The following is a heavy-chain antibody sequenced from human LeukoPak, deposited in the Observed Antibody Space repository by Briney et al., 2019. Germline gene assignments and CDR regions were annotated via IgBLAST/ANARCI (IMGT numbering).Heavy chain of an antibody. CDR3: ARIIVGATGVDY. V-gene: IGHV3-74*01. CDR1: GFTFSDYW. J-gene: IGHJ4*02. CDR2: ISSDGSNT. D-gene: IGHD1-26*01. Sequence: GGSLRLSCAASGFTFSDYWMHWVRQIPGKGLVWVSRISSDGSNTNYADSVKGRFTISRDNAKNTLYLQMNSLRAEDTAVYYCARIIVGATGVDYWGQGILVTVSS.